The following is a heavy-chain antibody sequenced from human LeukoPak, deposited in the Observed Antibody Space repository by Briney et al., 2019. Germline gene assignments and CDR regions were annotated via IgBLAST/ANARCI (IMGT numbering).Heavy chain of an antibody. CDR2: VNPDDSSI. CDR3: ARGGSYGDY. J-gene: IGHJ4*02. CDR1: GFTLSNYW. D-gene: IGHD3-16*01. V-gene: IGHV3-74*01. Sequence: QSGGPLRLSCAASGFTLSNYWMHWVRQAPEKGLVWVSRVNPDDSSITYANSVKGRFTSSRDNATNTLYLQMSRLRVEDTAVYCCARGGSYGDYWGEGILVTVSS.